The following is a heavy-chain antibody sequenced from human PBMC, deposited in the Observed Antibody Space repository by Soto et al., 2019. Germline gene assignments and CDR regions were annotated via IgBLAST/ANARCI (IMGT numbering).Heavy chain of an antibody. CDR3: AHSKYGDEDHYYGMDV. CDR2: IYWDDDK. Sequence: QITLKESGPTLVKPTQTLTLTCTFSGFSLSTSGVGVGWIRQPPGKALEWLALIYWDDDKRYSPSLKSRLTITKHTSKNLVVLTMTNMDPVATATYYCAHSKYGDEDHYYGMDVWGQGTTVTVSS. J-gene: IGHJ6*02. V-gene: IGHV2-5*02. CDR1: GFSLSTSGVG. D-gene: IGHD4-17*01.